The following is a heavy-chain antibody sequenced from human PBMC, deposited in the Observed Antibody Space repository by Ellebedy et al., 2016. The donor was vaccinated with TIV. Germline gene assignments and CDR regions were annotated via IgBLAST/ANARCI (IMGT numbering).Heavy chain of an antibody. CDR3: ARLAAGLYYYYYGMDV. CDR2: IYPGDSET. CDR1: GYSFSSHW. V-gene: IGHV5-51*01. Sequence: GESLKISCKGSGYSFSSHWIAWVRQTPEKGLEWMGIIYPGDSETRYSPSFQGQVTIPADKSITTAYLQWSSLKASDTAMYYCARLAAGLYYYYYGMDVWGQGTAVTVSS. J-gene: IGHJ6*02. D-gene: IGHD6-19*01.